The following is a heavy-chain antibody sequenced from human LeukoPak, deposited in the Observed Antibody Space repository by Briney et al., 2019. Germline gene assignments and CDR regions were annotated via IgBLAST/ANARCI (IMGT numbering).Heavy chain of an antibody. Sequence: GESLKISCKGSGYSFTSYWIGWVRQMPGKGLEWMGIIYPGDSDTRYSPSFQGQVTISADKSISTAYLQWSSLKASDTAMYHCARPLWGATGTTSHDAFDIWGQGTMVTVSS. D-gene: IGHD1-1*01. CDR2: IYPGDSDT. J-gene: IGHJ3*02. CDR1: GYSFTSYW. CDR3: ARPLWGATGTTSHDAFDI. V-gene: IGHV5-51*01.